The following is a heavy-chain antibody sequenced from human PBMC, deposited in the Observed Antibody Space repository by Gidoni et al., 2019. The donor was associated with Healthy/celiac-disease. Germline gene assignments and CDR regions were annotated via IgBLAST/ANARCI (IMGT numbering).Heavy chain of an antibody. CDR1: GFTFSDHY. J-gene: IGHJ4*02. CDR3: ARGGKYGDYQYFDY. V-gene: IGHV3-72*01. CDR2: TRNKDNSYTT. D-gene: IGHD4-17*01. Sequence: EVQLVESGGGLVQPGGSLRLSCAASGFTFSDHYMDWVRQAPGKGREWVGRTRNKDNSYTTEYAAAVKGRFTISRDDSKNSLYLQMNSLKTEDTAVYYCARGGKYGDYQYFDYWGQGTLVTVSS.